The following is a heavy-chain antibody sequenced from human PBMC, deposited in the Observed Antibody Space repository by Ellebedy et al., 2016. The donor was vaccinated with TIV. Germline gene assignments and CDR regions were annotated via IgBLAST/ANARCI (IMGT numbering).Heavy chain of an antibody. J-gene: IGHJ4*02. CDR2: INPRDGST. D-gene: IGHD6-19*01. CDR3: ARDLRYSSGWSYFDY. V-gene: IGHV1-46*01. Sequence: AASVKVSCKVSGYTLTELSMHWVRQAPGKGLEWMGIINPRDGSTSYAQNFQDRVTMTRDTSTSTVYMELTSLESEDTAVYYCARDLRYSSGWSYFDYWGQGTLVTVSS. CDR1: GYTLTELS.